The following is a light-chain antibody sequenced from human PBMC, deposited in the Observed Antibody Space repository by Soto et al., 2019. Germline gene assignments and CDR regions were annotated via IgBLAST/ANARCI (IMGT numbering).Light chain of an antibody. CDR2: ANS. CDR1: SSNIGAGYD. V-gene: IGLV1-40*01. J-gene: IGLJ1*01. CDR3: QSYDSRLSGYV. Sequence: QSVLTQQPSVSGAPGQRVTISCTGSSSNIGAGYDVHWYQQLPGTAPKLLIFANSNRPSGVPDRFSGSKSGTSASLAITGLQAEDEADYYCQSYDSRLSGYVFGTGTKVTVL.